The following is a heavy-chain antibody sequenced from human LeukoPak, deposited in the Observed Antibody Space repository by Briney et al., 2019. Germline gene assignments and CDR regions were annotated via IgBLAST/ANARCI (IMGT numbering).Heavy chain of an antibody. J-gene: IGHJ4*02. V-gene: IGHV3-7*01. CDR1: GFTFSSYW. CDR2: IKQDGSEK. Sequence: GGSLRLSCAASGFTFSSYWMRWVRQAPGKGLEWVAHIKQDGSEKYYVDSVKGRFTISRDNAKNSLYLQMNSLRAEDTAVYYCASGKDTYYDFWSGYYTGYYFDYWGQGTLVTVSS. CDR3: ASGKDTYYDFWSGYYTGYYFDY. D-gene: IGHD3-3*01.